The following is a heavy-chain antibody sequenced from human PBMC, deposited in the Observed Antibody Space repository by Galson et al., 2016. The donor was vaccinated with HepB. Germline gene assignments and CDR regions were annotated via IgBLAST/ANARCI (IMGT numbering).Heavy chain of an antibody. D-gene: IGHD6-13*01. CDR3: TKDSLIYSSSRYSFHY. Sequence: SLRLSCAASGFTFDTYAMHWVRQAPGKGLEWVSGISWNSGSVGYADSVKGRFTMFRDNAKKSLYLQMNSLRPEDTALYYCTKDSLIYSSSRYSFHYWGQGTLVTVSS. CDR1: GFTFDTYA. J-gene: IGHJ4*02. V-gene: IGHV3-9*01. CDR2: ISWNSGSV.